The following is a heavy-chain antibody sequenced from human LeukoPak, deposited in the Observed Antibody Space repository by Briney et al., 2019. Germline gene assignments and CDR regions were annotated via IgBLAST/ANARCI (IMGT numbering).Heavy chain of an antibody. CDR3: ARYLRTSTTYYMDV. CDR1: GASISGYY. V-gene: IGHV4-59*01. J-gene: IGHJ6*03. Sequence: SETLSLTCTVSGASISGYYWSWIRQPPGKGLEWIGYIYYSGSTNYNPSLKSRVTMSVDTSKNQFSLNLSSMTAADTAVYYCARYLRTSTTYYMDVWGKGTTATVSS. CDR2: IYYSGST. D-gene: IGHD1-14*01.